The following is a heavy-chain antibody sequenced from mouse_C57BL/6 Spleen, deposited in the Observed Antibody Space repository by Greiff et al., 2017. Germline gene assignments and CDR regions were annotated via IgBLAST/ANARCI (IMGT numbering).Heavy chain of an antibody. CDR2: INPTNGGT. V-gene: IGHV1-26*01. CDR3: AKSYPEAAMGY. Sequence: EVQLQQSGPELVKPGASVKISCKASGYTFTDYYMNWVKQSPGKSLEWIGDINPTNGGTSYTQKFKGKATLTVDTSSSTAYMERRRQPSEDSAVDYGAKSYPEAAMGYWGQGTSVTVSA. CDR1: GYTFTDYY. D-gene: IGHD1-1*01. J-gene: IGHJ4*01.